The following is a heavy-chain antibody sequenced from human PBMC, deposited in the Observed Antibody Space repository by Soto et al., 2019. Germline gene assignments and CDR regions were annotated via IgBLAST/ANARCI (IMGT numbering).Heavy chain of an antibody. CDR2: IYYGGSI. CDR1: NGSISSGY. V-gene: IGHV4-59*01. D-gene: IGHD2-2*01. Sequence: SETLSLTCSVSNGSISSGYWTWIRQPPGKGLEWIGYIYYGGSINYNPSLKSRGIISVDTAKNQFSLSLSSVTAADTAVYYCARLTCSNTRCLQLNGFDIWGQGTMVTVSS. J-gene: IGHJ3*02. CDR3: ARLTCSNTRCLQLNGFDI.